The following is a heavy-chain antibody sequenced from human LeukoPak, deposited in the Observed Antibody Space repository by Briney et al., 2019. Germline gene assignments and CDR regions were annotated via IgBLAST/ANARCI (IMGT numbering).Heavy chain of an antibody. V-gene: IGHV1-69*04. CDR3: ARDGRGIAAPIDY. Sequence: ASVKVSCKASGGTFSSYTISWVRQAPGQGLEWMGRIIPILGIANYAQKFQGRVTITADKSTSTAYMELSSLRSEDTAVYYCARDGRGIAAPIDYWGQGTLVAVSS. CDR2: IIPILGIA. J-gene: IGHJ4*02. D-gene: IGHD6-13*01. CDR1: GGTFSSYT.